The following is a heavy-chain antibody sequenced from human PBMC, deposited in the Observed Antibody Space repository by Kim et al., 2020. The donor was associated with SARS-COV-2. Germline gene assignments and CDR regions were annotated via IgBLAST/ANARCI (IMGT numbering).Heavy chain of an antibody. D-gene: IGHD6-13*01. J-gene: IGHJ5*02. CDR3: ARSGYSSSWTSYWFDP. Sequence: VKGRFTISRDNAKNSLYLKMNSLRAEDTAVYYCARSGYSSSWTSYWFDPWGQGTLVTVSS. V-gene: IGHV3-48*03.